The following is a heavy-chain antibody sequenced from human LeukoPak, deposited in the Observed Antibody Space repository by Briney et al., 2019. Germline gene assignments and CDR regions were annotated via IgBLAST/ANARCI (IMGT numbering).Heavy chain of an antibody. J-gene: IGHJ4*02. D-gene: IGHD3-9*01. CDR2: ISAYNGNT. V-gene: IGHV1-18*01. CDR1: GYTFTSYG. CDR3: ARDTLRYFDWLLTDY. Sequence: ASVKFSCKASGYTFTSYGISWVRQAPGQGLEWMGWISAYNGNTNYAQKLQGRVTMTTDTSTGTAYMELRSLRSDDTAVYYCARDTLRYFDWLLTDYWGQGTLVTVSS.